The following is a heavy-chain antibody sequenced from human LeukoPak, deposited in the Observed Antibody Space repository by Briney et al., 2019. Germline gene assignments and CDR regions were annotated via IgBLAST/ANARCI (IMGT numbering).Heavy chain of an antibody. CDR2: INPNSGGT. Sequence: ASVKVSCKASGYTSTGYYMHWVRQAPGQGLEWMGWINPNSGGTNYAQKFQGWVTMTRDTSISTAYMELSRLRSDDTAVYYCARDHCSSTSCYASDYWGQGTLVTVSS. CDR3: ARDHCSSTSCYASDY. CDR1: GYTSTGYY. V-gene: IGHV1-2*04. J-gene: IGHJ4*02. D-gene: IGHD2-2*01.